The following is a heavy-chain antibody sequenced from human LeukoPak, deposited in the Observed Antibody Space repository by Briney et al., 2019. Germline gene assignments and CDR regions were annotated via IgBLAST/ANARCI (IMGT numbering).Heavy chain of an antibody. D-gene: IGHD2-2*01. Sequence: GGSLRLSCAASGFTFNEYAMHWVRQAPGKGLEWVSGISWNSGRVDYGDSVKGRFTISRDNAKNSLYLQMTSLRPEDTALYYGAKPLHYALPSDGFDIWGQGTMVTVSS. CDR2: ISWNSGRV. CDR1: GFTFNEYA. V-gene: IGHV3-9*01. CDR3: AKPLHYALPSDGFDI. J-gene: IGHJ3*02.